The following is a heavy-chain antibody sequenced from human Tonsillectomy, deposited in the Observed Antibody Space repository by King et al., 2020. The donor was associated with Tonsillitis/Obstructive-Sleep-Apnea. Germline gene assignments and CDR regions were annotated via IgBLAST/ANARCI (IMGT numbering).Heavy chain of an antibody. V-gene: IGHV3-48*03. CDR1: GFTFSSYE. J-gene: IGHJ5*02. CDR2: ISSSGSTI. D-gene: IGHD5/OR15-5a*01. CDR3: ARDFRVWPNNWFDP. Sequence: VQLVESGGGLVQPGGSLRLSCAASGFTFSSYEMNWVRQAPGKGLEWVSYISSSGSTIYYADSVKGRFTISRDNAKNSLYLQMNSLRAEDPAFYYCARDFRVWPNNWFDPWGQGTLVTVSS.